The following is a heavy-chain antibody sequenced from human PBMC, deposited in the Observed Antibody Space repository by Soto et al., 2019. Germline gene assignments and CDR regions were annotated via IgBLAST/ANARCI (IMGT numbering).Heavy chain of an antibody. CDR1: GFTFNAYA. D-gene: IGHD4-4*01. Sequence: EVQLLESGGGLVQPGGSLRLSCAASGFTFNAYAMTWVRQAPGKGLEWVSAIGGSGGNSYYAASVKGRFTISRDNSKHTLDLQMSRLRVEDTAVYYCARVASDYINSVDHWGQGILVTVSS. J-gene: IGHJ4*02. CDR2: IGGSGGNS. V-gene: IGHV3-23*01. CDR3: ARVASDYINSVDH.